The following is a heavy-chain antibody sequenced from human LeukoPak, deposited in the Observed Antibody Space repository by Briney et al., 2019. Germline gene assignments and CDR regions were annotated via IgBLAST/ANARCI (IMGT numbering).Heavy chain of an antibody. CDR3: ARDRNDFWSGYYNWFDP. D-gene: IGHD3-3*01. CDR2: INPNSGGT. Sequence: GASVKVSCKASGYTFTGYYMHWVRQAPGQGLEWMGRINPNSGGTNYAQKFQGRVTMTRDTSISTAYMELSRLRSDDTAVYYCARDRNDFWSGYYNWFDPWGQGTLVTVPS. J-gene: IGHJ5*02. CDR1: GYTFTGYY. V-gene: IGHV1-2*06.